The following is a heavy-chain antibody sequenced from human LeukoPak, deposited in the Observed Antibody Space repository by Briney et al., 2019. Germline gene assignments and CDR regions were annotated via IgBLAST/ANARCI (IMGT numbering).Heavy chain of an antibody. CDR1: GGSISSYY. CDR3: ARLGFGEPHLDY. J-gene: IGHJ4*02. V-gene: IGHV4-59*08. D-gene: IGHD3-10*01. Sequence: KTSETLSLTCTVSGGSISSYYWSRIRQPPGKGLEWIGYIYYSGSTNYNPSLKSRVTISVDTSKNQFSLKLSSVTAADTAVYYCARLGFGEPHLDYWGQGTLVTVSS. CDR2: IYYSGST.